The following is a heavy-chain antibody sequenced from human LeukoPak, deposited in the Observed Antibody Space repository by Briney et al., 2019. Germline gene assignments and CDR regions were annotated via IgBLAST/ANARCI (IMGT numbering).Heavy chain of an antibody. Sequence: GGSLRLSCAASGFTFSSYAMSWVRQAPGKGLEWVSGISGSGGSTYYADSVKGRFTMSRDNSKNTLYLEMNSLRAEDTAVYYCAKGLGYCSSTSCFFDYWGQGTLVTVSS. J-gene: IGHJ4*02. D-gene: IGHD2-2*01. CDR2: ISGSGGST. V-gene: IGHV3-23*01. CDR1: GFTFSSYA. CDR3: AKGLGYCSSTSCFFDY.